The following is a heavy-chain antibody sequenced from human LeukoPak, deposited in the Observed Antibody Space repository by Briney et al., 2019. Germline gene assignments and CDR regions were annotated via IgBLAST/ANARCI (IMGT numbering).Heavy chain of an antibody. Sequence: ASGTLSLTCAVSGGSITTTNWWSWVRQPPGKGLEWIGEIYHSGSTNYNPSLKSRVTISVDKSKNQFSLKLSSVTAADTAVYYCARSLITMVRGVIIDYWGQGTLVTVSS. CDR3: ARSLITMVRGVIIDY. D-gene: IGHD3-10*01. CDR2: IYHSGST. J-gene: IGHJ4*02. V-gene: IGHV4-4*02. CDR1: GGSITTTNW.